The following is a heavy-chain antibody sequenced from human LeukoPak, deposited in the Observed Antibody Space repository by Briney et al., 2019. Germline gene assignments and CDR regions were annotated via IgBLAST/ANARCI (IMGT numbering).Heavy chain of an antibody. Sequence: SETLSLTCTVSGGSISSYYWSWTRQPPGKGLEWIGYIYYSGSTNYNPSLKSRVTISVDTSKNQFSLKLSSVTAADTAVYYCARSGYNKNWFDPWGQGTLVTVSS. J-gene: IGHJ5*02. V-gene: IGHV4-59*01. D-gene: IGHD1-14*01. CDR3: ARSGYNKNWFDP. CDR1: GGSISSYY. CDR2: IYYSGST.